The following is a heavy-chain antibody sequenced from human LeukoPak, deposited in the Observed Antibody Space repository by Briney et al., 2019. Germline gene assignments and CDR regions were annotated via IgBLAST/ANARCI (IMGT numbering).Heavy chain of an antibody. Sequence: ASVKVSCKASGYTFTGYCMHWVRQAPGQGLEWMGWINPNSGGTNYAQKFQGRVTMTRDTSISTAHMELSRLRSDDTAVYYCATDCGGDCYAVGDWGQGTLVTVSS. CDR3: ATDCGGDCYAVGD. J-gene: IGHJ4*02. V-gene: IGHV1-2*02. D-gene: IGHD2-21*02. CDR2: INPNSGGT. CDR1: GYTFTGYC.